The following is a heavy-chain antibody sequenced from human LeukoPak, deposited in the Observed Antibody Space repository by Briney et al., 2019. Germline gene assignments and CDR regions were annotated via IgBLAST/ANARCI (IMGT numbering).Heavy chain of an antibody. CDR1: GFTFSSYE. CDR3: ARCVVVRSFDI. J-gene: IGHJ3*02. CDR2: ISSSGSTI. Sequence: GGSLRLSCAASGFTFSSYEMNWVRQAPGKGLEGVSYISSSGSTIYYADSVKGRFTISRDNAKNSLYLQMNSLRAEDTAVYYCARCVVVRSFDIWGQGTMVTVSS. D-gene: IGHD2-15*01. V-gene: IGHV3-48*03.